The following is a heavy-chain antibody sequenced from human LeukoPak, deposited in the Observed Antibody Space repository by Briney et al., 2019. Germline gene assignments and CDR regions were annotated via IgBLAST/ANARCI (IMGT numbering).Heavy chain of an antibody. CDR1: GYSFTSYW. J-gene: IGHJ4*02. CDR3: ARTHYYYDTSGYYYPFDY. CDR2: IDPSDSYT. D-gene: IGHD3-22*01. V-gene: IGHV5-10-1*01. Sequence: GESLKISCKGSGYSFTSYWISWVRQMPGKGLEWMGTIDPSDSYTNYSPSFQGHVTISADKSISTAYLQWSSLKASDTAMYYCARTHYYYDTSGYYYPFDYWGQGTLVTVSS.